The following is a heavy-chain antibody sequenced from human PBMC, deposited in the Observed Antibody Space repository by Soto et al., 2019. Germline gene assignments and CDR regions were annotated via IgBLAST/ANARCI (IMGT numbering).Heavy chain of an antibody. CDR1: GFTFSDHY. V-gene: IGHV3-72*01. CDR3: TRDCGKGAYLYY. CDR2: IRNKANSYTT. D-gene: IGHD1-26*01. J-gene: IGHJ4*01. Sequence: EVQLVESGGGLVQPGGSQRLSCAASGFTFSDHYMDWVRQAPGKGLEWVGRIRNKANSYTTDYAASVKGRFTISRGDSKDSLYLQMSNLTTEETAIIYCTRDCGKGAYLYYWGYANLATVPS.